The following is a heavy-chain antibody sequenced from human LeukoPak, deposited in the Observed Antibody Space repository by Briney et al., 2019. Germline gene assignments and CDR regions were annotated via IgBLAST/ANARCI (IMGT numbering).Heavy chain of an antibody. CDR3: ARESHCSGGNCYSNGLDI. CDR2: ISYDGNNR. CDR1: GFTFSSYA. V-gene: IGHV3-30*04. J-gene: IGHJ3*02. Sequence: GGSLRLSCAASGFTFSSYAMHWVRQAPGKGLEWVAVISYDGNNRYYADSVKGRFTISRYNSKNTLYLQMNSLRAEDTAVYYCARESHCSGGNCYSNGLDIWGQGTMVTVSS. D-gene: IGHD2-15*01.